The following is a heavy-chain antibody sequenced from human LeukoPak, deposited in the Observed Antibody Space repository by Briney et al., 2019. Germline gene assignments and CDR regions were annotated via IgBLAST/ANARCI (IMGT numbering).Heavy chain of an antibody. Sequence: ASVKVSCTASGYRFSSFGINWMRQAPGQGLEWMGRISAYNGDTNYAQKFQGRVTMTTDTSTSTAYMDLRSLRSDDTAVYYCARGGYYGSGSFPDYWGQGTLVTVSS. CDR1: GYRFSSFG. CDR2: ISAYNGDT. V-gene: IGHV1-18*01. D-gene: IGHD3-10*01. CDR3: ARGGYYGSGSFPDY. J-gene: IGHJ4*02.